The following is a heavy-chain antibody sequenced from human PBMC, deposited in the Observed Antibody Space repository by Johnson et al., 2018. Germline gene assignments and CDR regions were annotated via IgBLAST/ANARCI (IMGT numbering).Heavy chain of an antibody. V-gene: IGHV3-9*01. CDR1: GFTFGDYA. Sequence: EVQLVESGGGLVQPGRSPRLSCVGSGFTFGDYAMHWVRLGPGEGLEWVSGIRWNSVSVGYAESVKGRFTISRDNAKNSLYLQMSSLRVEDTALYYCVKDLAGNYYYMDVWDKGTTVTVSS. D-gene: IGHD6-13*01. CDR2: IRWNSVSV. J-gene: IGHJ6*03. CDR3: VKDLAGNYYYMDV.